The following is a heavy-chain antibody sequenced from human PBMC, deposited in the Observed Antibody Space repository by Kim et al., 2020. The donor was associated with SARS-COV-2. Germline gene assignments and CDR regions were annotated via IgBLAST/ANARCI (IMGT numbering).Heavy chain of an antibody. D-gene: IGHD6-6*01. CDR1: GGSISSSNW. CDR2: IYHSGST. CDR3: ARALRSSSSPAYGMYV. J-gene: IGHJ6*02. V-gene: IGHV4-4*02. Sequence: SETLSLTCAVSGGSISSSNWWSWVRQPPGKGLEWIGEIYHSGSTNYNPSLKSRGTISVDKSKNQFSLKRSSVTAADTAVYYCARALRSSSSPAYGMYVWGQGATVTVSS.